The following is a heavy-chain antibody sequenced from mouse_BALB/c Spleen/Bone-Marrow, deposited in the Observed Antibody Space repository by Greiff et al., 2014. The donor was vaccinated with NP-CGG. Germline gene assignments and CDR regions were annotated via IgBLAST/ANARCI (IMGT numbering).Heavy chain of an antibody. CDR2: IDLANGNT. V-gene: IGHV14-3*02. D-gene: IGHD1-1*01. Sequence: EVQLQESGAELVKPGASVKLSCTASGFNIKDTYMHWVKQRPEQDLEWIGRIDLANGNTKYDPKFQGKATITADTSSNTAYLQSRSRTDEDTAVDYGDRGQLLRRRGRDYWGQGTTLT. CDR3: DRGQLLRRRGRDY. J-gene: IGHJ2*01. CDR1: GFNIKDTY.